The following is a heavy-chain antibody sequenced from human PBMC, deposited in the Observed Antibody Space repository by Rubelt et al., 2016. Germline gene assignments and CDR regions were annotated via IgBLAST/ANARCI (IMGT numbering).Heavy chain of an antibody. CDR3: ARISGGRVVPAASPYYFDY. J-gene: IGHJ4*02. CDR1: GGSFSGYY. V-gene: IGHV4-34*01. CDR2: INHSGST. Sequence: QVQLQQWGAGLLKPSETLSLTCAVYGGSFSGYYWSWIRQPPGKGLEWIGEINHSGSTNYNPSLKSRVTISVDTSKNQFSLKLSSVTAADTAVYYCARISGGRVVPAASPYYFDYWGQGTLVTVSS. D-gene: IGHD2-2*01.